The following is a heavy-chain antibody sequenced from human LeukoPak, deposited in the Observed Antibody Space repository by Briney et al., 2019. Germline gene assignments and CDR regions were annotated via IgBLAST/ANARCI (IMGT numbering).Heavy chain of an antibody. CDR2: ISSSSSHT. CDR1: GFNFSSYA. D-gene: IGHD3-9*01. V-gene: IGHV3-21*05. CDR3: ARGSGTIY. J-gene: IGHJ4*02. Sequence: NPGTSLRLSCAASGFNFSSYAMHWVRQAPGKGLEWVSYISSSSSHTNYADSVKGRFTISRDNAKNSLYLQMNSLRTEDTAVYYCARGSGTIYWGQGTLVTVSS.